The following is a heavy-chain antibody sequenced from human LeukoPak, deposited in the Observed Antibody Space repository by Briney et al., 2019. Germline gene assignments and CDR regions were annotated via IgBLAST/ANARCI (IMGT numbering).Heavy chain of an antibody. V-gene: IGHV3-7*01. CDR3: ARAGPLYYYYYMDV. CDR1: GFTFSSHW. J-gene: IGHJ6*03. D-gene: IGHD1-14*01. Sequence: GGSLRLSCAASGFTFSSHWMSWVRQAPGKGLEWVANIKEDGSEKYYVDSVKGRFTISRDNAKNSLYLQMNSLRAEDTAVYYCARAGPLYYYYYMDVWGKGTTVTVSS. CDR2: IKEDGSEK.